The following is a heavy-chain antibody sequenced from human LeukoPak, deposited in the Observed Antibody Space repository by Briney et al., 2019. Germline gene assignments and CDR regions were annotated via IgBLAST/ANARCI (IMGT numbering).Heavy chain of an antibody. CDR3: AGRGHRYSRD. Sequence: SETLSLTCTVSGDSVSSGYWTWIRQSPGKGLEWIGYISDSGITDYNPSLKSRLTISVDTSNNQFSLNLNSVTAADTAVYYCAGRGHRYSRDWGQGILATVSS. D-gene: IGHD2-15*01. CDR1: GDSVSSGY. CDR2: ISDSGIT. V-gene: IGHV4-4*09. J-gene: IGHJ1*01.